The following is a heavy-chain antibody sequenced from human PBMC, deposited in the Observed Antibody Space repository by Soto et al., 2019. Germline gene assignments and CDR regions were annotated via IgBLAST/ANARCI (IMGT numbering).Heavy chain of an antibody. CDR1: GGSISSSNW. CDR3: ARKITYCSSTSCHPGTVTTGVNIDY. Sequence: QVQLQESGPGLVKPSGTLSLTCAVSGGSISSSNWWSWVRQPPGKGLEWIGEIYHSGSTNYNPSLKRRVTISVDKSKNQFSLKLSSVTAADTAVYYCARKITYCSSTSCHPGTVTTGVNIDYWGQGTLVTVSS. CDR2: IYHSGST. V-gene: IGHV4-4*02. J-gene: IGHJ4*02. D-gene: IGHD2-2*01.